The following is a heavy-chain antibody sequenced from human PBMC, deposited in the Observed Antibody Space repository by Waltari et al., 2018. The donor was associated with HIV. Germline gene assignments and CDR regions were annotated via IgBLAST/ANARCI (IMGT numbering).Heavy chain of an antibody. CDR1: GVPLTSNTYY. Sequence: QLQESGPALVTPSDTPSLSCHFPGVPLTSNTYYWGWVRQSPGTGLDWIASVYYGGKTYNNPSLKSRLSLSLDTSKNRLSLNVTSVTAADTAVYYCARHSGPYVHFFDLWGRGTLVTVTS. D-gene: IGHD3-16*01. V-gene: IGHV4-39*01. CDR3: ARHSGPYVHFFDL. CDR2: VYYGGKT. J-gene: IGHJ2*01.